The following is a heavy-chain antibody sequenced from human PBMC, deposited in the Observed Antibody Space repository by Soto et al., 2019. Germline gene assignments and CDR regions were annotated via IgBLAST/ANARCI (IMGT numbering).Heavy chain of an antibody. J-gene: IGHJ3*02. D-gene: IGHD3-16*01. CDR3: ARVGHRIIFGGVSDAFDI. V-gene: IGHV3-21*01. CDR1: GFTFSSYS. Sequence: EVQLVESGGGLVKPGGSLRLSCAASGFTFSSYSMNWVRQAPGKGLEWVSSISSSSSYIYYEGSVKGRFTFTRDNAKNSLYVQMNNLRAEDTAVYYCARVGHRIIFGGVSDAFDIWGQGTMVTVSS. CDR2: ISSSSSYI.